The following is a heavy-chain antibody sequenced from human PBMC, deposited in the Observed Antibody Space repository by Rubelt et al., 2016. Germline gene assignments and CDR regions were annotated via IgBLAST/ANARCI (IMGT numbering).Heavy chain of an antibody. J-gene: IGHJ3*02. D-gene: IGHD1-26*01. Sequence: QVQLVQSGAEVKKPGASVKVSCKASGYTFTSYYMHWVRQAPGQGLEWMGIIHPRGGSTSYHQKFQVMVTMTRETSTSTVYMELSSLRSEDTAVYYCARESGIGGSYSHDAFDIWGQGTTVTVSS. CDR1: GYTFTSYY. CDR3: ARESGIGGSYSHDAFDI. V-gene: IGHV1-46*01. CDR2: IHPRGGST.